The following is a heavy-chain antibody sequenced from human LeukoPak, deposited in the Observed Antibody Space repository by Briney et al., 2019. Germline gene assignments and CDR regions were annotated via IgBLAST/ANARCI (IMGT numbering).Heavy chain of an antibody. V-gene: IGHV4-34*01. J-gene: IGHJ6*04. CDR3: ARLPSSSWYPYYYYGMDV. CDR2: INHSGST. Sequence: SETLSLTCAVYGGSFSGYYWSWIRQPPGKGLEWIGEINHSGSTNYNPSLKSRVTISVDTSKNQFSLKLSSVIAADTAVYYCARLPSSSWYPYYYYGMDVWGKGTTVTVSS. D-gene: IGHD6-13*01. CDR1: GGSFSGYY.